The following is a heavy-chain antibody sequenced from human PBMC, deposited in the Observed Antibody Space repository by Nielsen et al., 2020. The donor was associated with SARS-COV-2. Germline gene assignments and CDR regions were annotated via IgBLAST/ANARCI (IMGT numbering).Heavy chain of an antibody. D-gene: IGHD5-18*01. J-gene: IGHJ6*02. CDR2: MNPNSGNT. CDR3: ARGKLTATVFNYYYGMDV. Sequence: WVRQAPGQGLEWMGWMNPNSGNTGYAQKFQGRVTMTRNISISTAYMELSSLRSEDTAVYYCARGKLTATVFNYYYGMDVWGQGTTVTVSS. V-gene: IGHV1-8*01.